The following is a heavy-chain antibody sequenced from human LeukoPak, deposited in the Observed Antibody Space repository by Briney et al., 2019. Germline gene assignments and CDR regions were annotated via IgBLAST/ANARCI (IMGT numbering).Heavy chain of an antibody. D-gene: IGHD6-13*01. CDR3: ARVHRIAAAGTGVDY. CDR2: IYYSGST. V-gene: IGHV4-31*03. J-gene: IGHJ4*02. CDR1: GGSISSGGYY. Sequence: PSETLSLTCTVSGGSISSGGYYWSWIRQHPGKGLEWIGYIYYSGSTYYNPSLKSRVTISVDTSKNQFSLKLSSVTAADTAVYYCARVHRIAAAGTGVDYWGQGTLVTVSS.